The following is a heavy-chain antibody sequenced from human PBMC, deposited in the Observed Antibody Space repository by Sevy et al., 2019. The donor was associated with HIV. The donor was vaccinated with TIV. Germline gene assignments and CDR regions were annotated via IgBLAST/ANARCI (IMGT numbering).Heavy chain of an antibody. CDR1: GFTFSSYS. J-gene: IGHJ6*03. CDR3: ARVKGAAVAGDGYMDV. D-gene: IGHD6-19*01. CDR2: ISSSSSYI. V-gene: IGHV3-21*01. Sequence: GGSLRLSCAASGFTFSSYSMNWVHQAPGKALEWVSSISSSSSYIYYADSVKGRFTISRDNAKNSLYLQMNSLRTKDTAVYYCARVKGAAVAGDGYMDVWGKGTTVTVSS.